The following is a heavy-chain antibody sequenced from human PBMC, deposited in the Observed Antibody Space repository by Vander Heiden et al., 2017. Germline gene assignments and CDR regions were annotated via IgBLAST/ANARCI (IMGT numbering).Heavy chain of an antibody. CDR2: VNQDGSEK. Sequence: EVQLVESGGGLVQPGGSLRLSCAASGFTFSSFWMSWVRQGTGKELEWVASVNQDGSEKYYVDSVKGRFSISRDNAKNSLFLQMNSLRAEDTAVYYCARVYYYGPELNDAFDTWGQGTMVTVSS. V-gene: IGHV3-7*01. CDR3: ARVYYYGPELNDAFDT. CDR1: GFTFSSFW. J-gene: IGHJ3*02. D-gene: IGHD3-10*01.